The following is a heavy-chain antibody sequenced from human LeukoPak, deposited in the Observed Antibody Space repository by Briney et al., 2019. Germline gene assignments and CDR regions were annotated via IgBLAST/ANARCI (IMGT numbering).Heavy chain of an antibody. Sequence: GASVKVSCKASGGTFSNYAISWVRQAPGQGLEWMGGIIPIFGSTNYAQKFQGRVTITADESTSTAYMELSSLRSEDTAVYYCASGEMATITSDYFDYWGQGTLVTVSS. D-gene: IGHD5-24*01. CDR3: ASGEMATITSDYFDY. V-gene: IGHV1-69*13. CDR2: IIPIFGST. J-gene: IGHJ4*02. CDR1: GGTFSNYA.